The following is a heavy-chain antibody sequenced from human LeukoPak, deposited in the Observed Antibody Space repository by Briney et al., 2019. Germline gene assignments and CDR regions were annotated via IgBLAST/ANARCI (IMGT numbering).Heavy chain of an antibody. CDR3: ARVYDFWSGYFYYYYMDV. J-gene: IGHJ6*03. D-gene: IGHD3-3*01. Sequence: SQTLSLTCSVSGGSISNGSYYWSWIRQPAGKGLEWIGRIYISGSASYNPSLKSRVTFSVDTSKNQFSLKLTSVTAADTAVYYCARVYDFWSGYFYYYYMDVWGKGTTVTVSS. V-gene: IGHV4-61*02. CDR2: IYISGSA. CDR1: GGSISNGSYY.